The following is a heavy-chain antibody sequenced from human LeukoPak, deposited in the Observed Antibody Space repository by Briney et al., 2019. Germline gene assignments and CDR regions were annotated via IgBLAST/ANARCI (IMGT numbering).Heavy chain of an antibody. D-gene: IGHD5-18*01. Sequence: GGSLRLSCAATGLSVSSNFMSWVRQAPGKGLEWVSVIYGGGSTYYADSVKGRFTISRDTPKNTLYLQMNSLRAEDTAVYYCAKGQSGYSYGYDYWGQGTLVTVSS. J-gene: IGHJ4*02. CDR1: GLSVSSNF. CDR3: AKGQSGYSYGYDY. CDR2: IYGGGST. V-gene: IGHV3-53*01.